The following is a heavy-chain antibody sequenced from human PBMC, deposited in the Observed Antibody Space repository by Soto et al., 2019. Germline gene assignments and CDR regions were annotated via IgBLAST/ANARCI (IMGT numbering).Heavy chain of an antibody. V-gene: IGHV3-9*01. CDR3: AKEPRVTTGWGPFDY. CDR2: ISWNSGSI. CDR1: GFTFDDYA. Sequence: GGSLRLSCAASGFTFDDYAMHWVRQAPGKGLERVSGISWNSGSIGYADSVKGRFTISRDNAKNSLYLQMNSLRAEDTALYYCAKEPRVTTGWGPFDYWGQGTLVTVSS. D-gene: IGHD4-17*01. J-gene: IGHJ4*02.